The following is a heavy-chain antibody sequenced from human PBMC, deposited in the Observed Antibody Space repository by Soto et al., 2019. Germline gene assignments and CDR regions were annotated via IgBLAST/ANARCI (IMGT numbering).Heavy chain of an antibody. CDR1: GFTFSSYE. V-gene: IGHV3-48*03. Sequence: EVQLVESGGGLVQPGGSLRLSCAASGFTFSSYEMNWVHQAPGKGLEWVSYISSSGSTIYYADSVKGRFTISRDNAKNSLYLQMNSLRAEDTAVYYCARMGYVWGSYRFFDYWGQGTLVTVSS. J-gene: IGHJ4*02. CDR3: ARMGYVWGSYRFFDY. D-gene: IGHD3-16*02. CDR2: ISSSGSTI.